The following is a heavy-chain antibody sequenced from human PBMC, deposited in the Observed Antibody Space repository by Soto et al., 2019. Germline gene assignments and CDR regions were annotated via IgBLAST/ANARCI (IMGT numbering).Heavy chain of an antibody. D-gene: IGHD3-3*01. CDR1: GFTFSSYA. V-gene: IGHV3-23*01. J-gene: IGHJ5*02. CDR3: AKIGGVLRFLEWLSERNWFDP. Sequence: HPGGFLRLSCAASGFTFSSYAMSWVRQAPGKGLEWVSAISGSGGSTYYADSVKGRFTISRDNSKNTLYLQMNSLRAEDTAVYYCAKIGGVLRFLEWLSERNWFDPWGQGTLVTVSS. CDR2: ISGSGGST.